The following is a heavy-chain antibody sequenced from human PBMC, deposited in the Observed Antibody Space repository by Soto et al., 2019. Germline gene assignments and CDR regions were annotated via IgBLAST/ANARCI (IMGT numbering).Heavy chain of an antibody. J-gene: IGHJ4*02. CDR1: GGSVSSGSYY. V-gene: IGHV4-61*01. CDR2: IYYSGST. Sequence: PSETLSLTCTVSGGSVSSGSYYWSWIRQPPGKGLEWIGYIYYSGSTNYNPSLKSRVTISVDTSKNQFSLKLSSVTAADTAVYYCARVPIASGWYGTVDYWGQGTLVTVSS. CDR3: ARVPIASGWYGTVDY. D-gene: IGHD6-19*01.